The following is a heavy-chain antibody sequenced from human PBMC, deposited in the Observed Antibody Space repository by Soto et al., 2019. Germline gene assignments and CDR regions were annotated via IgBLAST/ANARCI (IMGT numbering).Heavy chain of an antibody. Sequence: SETLSLTCSVSGDSISSVDYFWAWIRQPPGQALECIGYIYKSATTYYNPSFESRVAISLDTSKSQFSLNVTSVTAADTAVYFCARGRYCLTGRCFPNWFDSWGQGTRVTVSS. J-gene: IGHJ5*01. V-gene: IGHV4-30-4*01. D-gene: IGHD2-15*01. CDR1: GDSISSVDYF. CDR2: IYKSATT. CDR3: ARGRYCLTGRCFPNWFDS.